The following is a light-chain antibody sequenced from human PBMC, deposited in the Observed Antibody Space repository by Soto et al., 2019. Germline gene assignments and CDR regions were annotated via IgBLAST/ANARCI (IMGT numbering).Light chain of an antibody. CDR2: KIP. V-gene: IGKV2-24*01. J-gene: IGKJ4*01. CDR3: MQITQFPPT. Sequence: DIVMTQTPLSSPVSLGQPASISCRSSQSLAHSDGNTYLSWLQQMPGQPPRLLIYKIPNRFSGVPERFSGSGAGTDFTPKISRVEAEDVGVYYCMQITQFPPTFGGGTKVE. CDR1: QSLAHSDGNTY.